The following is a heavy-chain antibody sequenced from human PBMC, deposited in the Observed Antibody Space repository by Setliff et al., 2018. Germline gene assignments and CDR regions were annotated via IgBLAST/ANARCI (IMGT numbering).Heavy chain of an antibody. J-gene: IGHJ6*02. CDR2: INPSGGST. Sequence: ASVKVSCKASGYTFTSYYMHWVRQAPGQGLEGTGIINPSGGSTSDAQKFQGRVTMTRNTSISTAYIELSSLRSEDTAVYYCARGRWASNYGYYYYGMDVWGQGTTVTVSS. V-gene: IGHV1-46*01. D-gene: IGHD4-4*01. CDR3: ARGRWASNYGYYYYGMDV. CDR1: GYTFTSYY.